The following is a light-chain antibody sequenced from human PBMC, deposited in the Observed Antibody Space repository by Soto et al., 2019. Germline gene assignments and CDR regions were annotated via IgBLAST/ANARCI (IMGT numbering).Light chain of an antibody. Sequence: EIVMTQSPATLSVSPGERATLSCRASQSFSSNLAWYQQNPGQAPRLLIYGASTRAIGIPARFSGSGSGTEFTLTISSLQSEDFAVYYCQQYNNWPLTFGGGTKVEIK. CDR2: GAS. V-gene: IGKV3-15*01. CDR1: QSFSSN. CDR3: QQYNNWPLT. J-gene: IGKJ4*01.